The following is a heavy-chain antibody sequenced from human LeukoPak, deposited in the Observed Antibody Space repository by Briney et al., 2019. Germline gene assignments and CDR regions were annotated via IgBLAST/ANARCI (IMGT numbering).Heavy chain of an antibody. J-gene: IGHJ4*02. CDR3: AKGGCSSWHNDC. Sequence: GRSLRLSCAASGFTFSSFGMHWVRQAPGKGLEWVALISYDGSNKYYADSVKGRFTISRDNSKSTLYLQMNSLRAEDTAVYYCAKGGCSSWHNDCWGQGSLVTVSS. V-gene: IGHV3-30*18. D-gene: IGHD6-13*01. CDR1: GFTFSSFG. CDR2: ISYDGSNK.